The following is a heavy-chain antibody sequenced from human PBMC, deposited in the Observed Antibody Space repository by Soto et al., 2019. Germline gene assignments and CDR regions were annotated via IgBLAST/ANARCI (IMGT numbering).Heavy chain of an antibody. CDR2: IYHSGST. CDR1: SGSISSGHW. V-gene: IGHV4-4*02. CDR3: ATNSYYSLGV. J-gene: IGHJ6*02. Sequence: QVQLQESGPGLVKPSGTLPLTCAVSSGSISSGHWWNWVRQPPGKGLEWIGEIYHSGSTNYNPSLKSRVTVSVDKSMNQFSLKLTSVTAADTAVYYCATNSYYSLGVWGQGTTVTVSS.